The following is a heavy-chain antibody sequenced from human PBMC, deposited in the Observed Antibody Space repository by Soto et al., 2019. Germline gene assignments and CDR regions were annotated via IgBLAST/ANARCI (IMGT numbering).Heavy chain of an antibody. CDR3: AYRLYAGWLTGSYYDY. J-gene: IGHJ4*02. CDR1: GFSLSTSGAG. Sequence: QITLKESGPTLVKPTQTLTLTCTFSGFSLSTSGAGVGWIRQPPPKALEWLAVVYWDDDKRYSPSLKSRLTITKDTSKTQVVLKMTNMDPVDTATYYCAYRLYAGWLTGSYYDYWGRGTLVTVSS. V-gene: IGHV2-5*02. CDR2: VYWDDDK. D-gene: IGHD7-27*01.